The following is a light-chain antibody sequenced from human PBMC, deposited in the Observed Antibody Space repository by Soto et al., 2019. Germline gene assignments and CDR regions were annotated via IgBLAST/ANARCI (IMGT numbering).Light chain of an antibody. V-gene: IGKV1-5*03. CDR1: QSISSW. J-gene: IGKJ1*01. Sequence: DIQMTQSPSTLSASVGDRVTITCRASQSISSWLAWYQQKPGKAPKLLIYKASSLESGVPSRFSGSGSGTDSLLIISILQHDVLATYYCQQYNNFPTFGQGTKVEIK. CDR3: QQYNNFPT. CDR2: KAS.